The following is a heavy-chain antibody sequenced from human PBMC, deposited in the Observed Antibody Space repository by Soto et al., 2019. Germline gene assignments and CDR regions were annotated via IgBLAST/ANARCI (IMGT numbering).Heavy chain of an antibody. J-gene: IGHJ4*02. CDR3: ARHIAVSGTRGFDH. CDR1: GGSITSNW. CDR2: IFHTGSA. V-gene: IGHV4-4*02. Sequence: QVQLQESGPGLMKPSGTLSLTCAVSGGSITSNWWSWVRQPPGKGLEWIAEIFHTGSANYNPSLMGRLTISMDKSRNHLSLNLSSVTAADTAVYYGARHIAVSGTRGFDHWGQGTLVTVSS. D-gene: IGHD2-21*01.